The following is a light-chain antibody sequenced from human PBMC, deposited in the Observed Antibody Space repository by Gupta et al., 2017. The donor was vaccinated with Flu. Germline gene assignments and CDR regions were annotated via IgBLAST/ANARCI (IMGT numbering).Light chain of an antibody. J-gene: IGLJ1*01. Sequence: QPGRTQPAPGSGSPGQSITISCTGTSSDVGGYNYISWYQQQPGKATKLMIYEVSNRPSGVSNRFSGSKSSKTASLTISGLQAEDEADYYCSSYTSSSNLHVFGTGTKLTVL. CDR3: SSYTSSSNLHV. V-gene: IGLV2-14*01. CDR2: EVS. CDR1: SSDVGGYNY.